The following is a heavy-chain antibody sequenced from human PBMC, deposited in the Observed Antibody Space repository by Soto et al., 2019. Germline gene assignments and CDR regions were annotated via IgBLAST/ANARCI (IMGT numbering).Heavy chain of an antibody. CDR2: IYYSGST. CDR1: GGSISSYY. J-gene: IGHJ5*02. D-gene: IGHD3-22*01. Sequence: SETLSLTCTVSGGSISSYYWSWIRQPPGKGLEWIGYIYYSGSTNYNPSLKSRVTISVDTSKNQFSLKLSSVTAADTAVYYCARRYYDSSGYYHTGWFDPWGQGTLVTSPQ. CDR3: ARRYYDSSGYYHTGWFDP. V-gene: IGHV4-59*01.